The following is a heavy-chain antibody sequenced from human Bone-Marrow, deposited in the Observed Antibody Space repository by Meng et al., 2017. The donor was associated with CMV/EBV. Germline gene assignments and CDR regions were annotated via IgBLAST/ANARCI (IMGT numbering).Heavy chain of an antibody. J-gene: IGHJ4*02. V-gene: IGHV3-30*04. D-gene: IGHD6-13*01. CDR3: ARVHSSSFDY. CDR2: ISYDGSNK. CDR1: GFTFSSYA. Sequence: GESLKISCAASGFTFSSYAMHEVRQAPGKGLEWVAVISYDGSNKYYADSVKGRFTISRDNAKNTLYLQMNSLRAEDTGVCYCARVHSSSFDYWGQGTLVTVSS.